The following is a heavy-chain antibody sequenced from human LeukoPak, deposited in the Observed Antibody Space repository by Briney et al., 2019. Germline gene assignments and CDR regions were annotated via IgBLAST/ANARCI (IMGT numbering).Heavy chain of an antibody. J-gene: IGHJ4*02. CDR1: GYTFTGYY. V-gene: IGHV1-2*02. Sequence: ASVKVSCKASGYTFTGYYMHWVRQAPGQGLEWMGWINPNSGSTNYAQKFQGRVTMTRDTSISTAYMELSRLTSDDTAVYYCARDGPVTGTYYFDYWGQGTLVTVSS. D-gene: IGHD1-7*01. CDR3: ARDGPVTGTYYFDY. CDR2: INPNSGST.